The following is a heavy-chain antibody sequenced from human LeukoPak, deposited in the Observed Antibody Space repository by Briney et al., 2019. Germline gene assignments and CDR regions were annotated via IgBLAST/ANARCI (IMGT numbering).Heavy chain of an antibody. J-gene: IGHJ6*02. V-gene: IGHV3-11*01. Sequence: GGSLRLSCAASGFTFSDYYMSWIRQAPGKGLEWVSYISSSGSTIYYADSVKGRFTISRDNAKNSLYLQMNSLRAEDTAVYYCGRDSGYSYGYRNYYYGMDVWGQGTTVTVSS. CDR1: GFTFSDYY. CDR3: GRDSGYSYGYRNYYYGMDV. D-gene: IGHD5-18*01. CDR2: ISSSGSTI.